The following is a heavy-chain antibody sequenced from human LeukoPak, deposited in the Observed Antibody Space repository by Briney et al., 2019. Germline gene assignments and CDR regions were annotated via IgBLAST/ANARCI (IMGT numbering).Heavy chain of an antibody. D-gene: IGHD2-15*01. V-gene: IGHV3-23*01. Sequence: GGSLRLSCAASGFTFTNYPMTWVRQAPGKGLEWVSAISPDGSDTKYADSVKGRSTISRDNSKNTLFLQMNSLRVEDTAVYYCTKDWSAAYWGQGTLVAVSS. CDR1: GFTFTNYP. J-gene: IGHJ4*02. CDR2: ISPDGSDT. CDR3: TKDWSAAY.